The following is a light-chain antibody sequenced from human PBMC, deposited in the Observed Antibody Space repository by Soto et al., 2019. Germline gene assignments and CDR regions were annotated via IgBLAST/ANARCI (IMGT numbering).Light chain of an antibody. CDR1: SSDVGGYNY. Sequence: QSVLTQPPSASGSPGQSVTISCTGTSSDVGGYNYVSWYQQHPGKAPKLIIYEVSKRPSGVPDRFSGSKSGNTASLTVSGLQAEDEADYYCRSYAGTNILLFGGGTKLTVL. V-gene: IGLV2-8*01. CDR3: RSYAGTNILL. CDR2: EVS. J-gene: IGLJ2*01.